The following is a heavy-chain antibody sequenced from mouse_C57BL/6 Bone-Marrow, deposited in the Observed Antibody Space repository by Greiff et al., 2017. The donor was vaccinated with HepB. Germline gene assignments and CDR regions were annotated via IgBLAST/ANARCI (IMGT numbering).Heavy chain of an antibody. Sequence: VQLKESGEGLVKPGGSLKLSCAASGFTFSSYAMSWVRQTPEKRLEWVAYISSGGDYIYYADTVKGRFTISRDNARNTLYLQMSSLKSEDTAMYYCTRGVLRSNWFAYWGQGTLITVSA. CDR3: TRGVLRSNWFAY. CDR2: ISSGGDYI. V-gene: IGHV5-9-1*02. D-gene: IGHD1-1*01. CDR1: GFTFSSYA. J-gene: IGHJ3*01.